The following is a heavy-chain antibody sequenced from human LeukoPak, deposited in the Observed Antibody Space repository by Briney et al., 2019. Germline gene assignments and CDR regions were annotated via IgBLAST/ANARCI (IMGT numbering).Heavy chain of an antibody. Sequence: PGGSLRLSCAVSGFTFSAYSMSWVRQAPGKGLEWVANIKQDGSEKNYVDSVKGRFTISRDNAKNSLYLQMNSLRAEDTAVCYCARRSGSYSGRYYYYMDVWGKGTTVTISS. CDR3: ARRSGSYSGRYYYYMDV. V-gene: IGHV3-7*01. D-gene: IGHD3-10*01. CDR2: IKQDGSEK. J-gene: IGHJ6*03. CDR1: GFTFSAYS.